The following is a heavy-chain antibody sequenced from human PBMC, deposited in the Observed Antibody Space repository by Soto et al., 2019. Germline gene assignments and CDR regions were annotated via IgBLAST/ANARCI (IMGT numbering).Heavy chain of an antibody. Sequence: EVQLVESGGGLVQPGGSLRLSCAASGLTVSTNPMNWVRQVPGKGLEWVSVIYTGGGTHYADSAKGRFTISRDNSKNTVNLQMNSLRPEDTAVYYCARDGSGHWGQGTLVTVSS. CDR2: IYTGGGT. V-gene: IGHV3-66*01. CDR1: GLTVSTNP. J-gene: IGHJ4*02. CDR3: ARDGSGH.